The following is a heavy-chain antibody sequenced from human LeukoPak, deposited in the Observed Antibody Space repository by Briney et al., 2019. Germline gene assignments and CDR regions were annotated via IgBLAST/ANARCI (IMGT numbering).Heavy chain of an antibody. CDR1: GYTFTGYY. V-gene: IGHV1-2*02. Sequence: ASVKVSCKASGYTFTGYYMHWVRQAPGQGLEWMGWINPSGGTNYAQKFQGRVTMTRDTSISTAYMELSRLRSDDTAVYYCARDQRYCSGGSCYPGWFDPWGQGTLVTVSS. J-gene: IGHJ5*02. CDR2: INPSGGT. D-gene: IGHD2-15*01. CDR3: ARDQRYCSGGSCYPGWFDP.